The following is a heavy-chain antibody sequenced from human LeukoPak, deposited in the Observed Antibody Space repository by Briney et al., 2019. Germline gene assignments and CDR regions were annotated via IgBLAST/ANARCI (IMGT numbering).Heavy chain of an antibody. D-gene: IGHD3-22*01. J-gene: IGHJ4*02. CDR2: IWYDGSNK. Sequence: TGGSLRLSCAASGFTFSSYGMHWVRQAPGKGLEWVAVIWYDGSNKYYADSVKGRFTISRDNSKNTLYLQMNSLRAEDTAVYYCARDDTIGGTDCYYDSSGLDYWGQGTLVTVSS. V-gene: IGHV3-33*01. CDR3: ARDDTIGGTDCYYDSSGLDY. CDR1: GFTFSSYG.